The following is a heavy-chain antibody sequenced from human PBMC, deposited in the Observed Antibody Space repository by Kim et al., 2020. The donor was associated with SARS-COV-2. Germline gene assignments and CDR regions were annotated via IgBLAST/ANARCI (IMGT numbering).Heavy chain of an antibody. CDR2: TFYSSRWYN. CDR3: ARGWLRSGFNS. Sequence: SQTLSLTCAISGDSVSINSAAWRWIRQSPSRGLEWLGRTFYSSRWYNDYAVSVKSRIIINPDTSKNQFSLQLNSVTPEDTAVYYCARGWLRSGFNSWGQGTLVTVSS. CDR1: GDSVSINSAA. D-gene: IGHD5-12*01. J-gene: IGHJ5*01. V-gene: IGHV6-1*01.